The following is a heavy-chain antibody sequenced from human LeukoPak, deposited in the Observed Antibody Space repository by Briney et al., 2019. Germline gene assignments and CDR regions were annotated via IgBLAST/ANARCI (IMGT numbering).Heavy chain of an antibody. CDR3: AKSGYSGYDSGIDY. CDR2: ISYDGSNK. Sequence: GRSLRLSCAASGFTFSSYGMHWVRQAPGKGLEWVAVISYDGSNKYYADSVKGRFTISGDNSKNTLYLQMNSLRAEDTAVYYCAKSGYSGYDSGIDYWGQGTLVTVSS. V-gene: IGHV3-30*18. J-gene: IGHJ4*02. D-gene: IGHD5-12*01. CDR1: GFTFSSYG.